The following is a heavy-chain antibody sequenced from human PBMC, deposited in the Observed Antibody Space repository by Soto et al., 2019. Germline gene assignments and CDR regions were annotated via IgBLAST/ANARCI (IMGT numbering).Heavy chain of an antibody. D-gene: IGHD4-4*01. J-gene: IGHJ6*04. CDR1: GGSISSSNW. CDR3: VRGLQIDYYYYGMDV. V-gene: IGHV4-4*02. CDR2: IYHSGGT. Sequence: PSETLSLTCAVSGGSISSSNWLSWVRQPPGKGLEGIGEIYHSGGTNYNPSLKRRATISGDKSKNQCSLKLSYVTAADTAVYYCVRGLQIDYYYYGMDVWAKGTTVTVSS.